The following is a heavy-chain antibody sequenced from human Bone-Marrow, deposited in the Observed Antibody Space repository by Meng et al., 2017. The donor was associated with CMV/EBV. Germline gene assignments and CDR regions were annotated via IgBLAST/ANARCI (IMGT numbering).Heavy chain of an antibody. CDR1: GFTFSSYD. J-gene: IGHJ6*01. Sequence: GESLKISCAASGFTFSSYDMHWVRQATGKGLEWVSTIDTAGDTYYPGSVKGRFTISRENAKNSLYLQMNSLRAGDTAVYYCARDGAYSSSPFGYYGMDVWGQGTTVTVSS. V-gene: IGHV3-13*01. D-gene: IGHD6-6*01. CDR2: IDTAGDT. CDR3: ARDGAYSSSPFGYYGMDV.